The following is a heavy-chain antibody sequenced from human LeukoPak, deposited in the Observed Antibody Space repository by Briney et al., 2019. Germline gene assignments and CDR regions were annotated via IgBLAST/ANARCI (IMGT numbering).Heavy chain of an antibody. CDR1: GGSFSGYY. CDR2: INHSGST. D-gene: IGHD3-10*01. J-gene: IGHJ5*02. CDR3: ARGRITMVRGAPLWFDP. V-gene: IGHV4-34*01. Sequence: PSETLSLTCAVYGGSFSGYYWNWIRQPPGKGLEWIGEINHSGSTNYNSSLKSRVTISVDTSKNEFSLKRSSVTAADTAVYSCARGRITMVRGAPLWFDPWGQGTLVTVSS.